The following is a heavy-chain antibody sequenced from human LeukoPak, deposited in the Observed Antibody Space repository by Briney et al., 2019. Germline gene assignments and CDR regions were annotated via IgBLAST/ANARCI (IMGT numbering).Heavy chain of an antibody. J-gene: IGHJ3*02. V-gene: IGHV3-11*01. CDR2: ISSSGSTI. Sequence: GGSLRLSCAASGFTFSDYYMSWIRQAPGKGLEWVSHISSSGSTIYHADSVKGRFTISRDNAKNSLYLQMNSLRAEDTAVYYCARGADFWSGSGPYDAFDIWGQGTMVTVSS. CDR1: GFTFSDYY. D-gene: IGHD3-3*01. CDR3: ARGADFWSGSGPYDAFDI.